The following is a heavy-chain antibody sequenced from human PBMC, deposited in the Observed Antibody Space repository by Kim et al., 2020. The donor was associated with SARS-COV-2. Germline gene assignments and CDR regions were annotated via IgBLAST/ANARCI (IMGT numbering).Heavy chain of an antibody. CDR1: GDSVSRNRAA. J-gene: IGHJ2*01. CDR3: AREVSGSSPFLFIAVAGTVEWYFDL. Sequence: SQTLSLTCAISGDSVSRNRAAWNWIRQSPSRGLEWLGRTYYRSKWYNDYAVSVKSRITINPDTSKNQFSLQLNSVTPEDTAVYYCAREVSGSSPFLFIAVAGTVEWYFDLWGRGTLVTVSS. V-gene: IGHV6-1*01. D-gene: IGHD6-19*01. CDR2: TYYRSKWYN.